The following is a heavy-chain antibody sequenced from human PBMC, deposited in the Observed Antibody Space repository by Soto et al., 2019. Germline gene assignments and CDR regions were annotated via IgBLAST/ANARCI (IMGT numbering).Heavy chain of an antibody. J-gene: IGHJ6*02. D-gene: IGHD3-10*01. CDR3: ARDPDYGSGRGYYYYGMDV. V-gene: IGHV6-1*01. CDR2: TYYRSKWYN. CDR1: GDSVSSNSAA. Sequence: SQTLSLTCAISGDSVSSNSAAWNWIRQSPSRGLEWLGRTYYRSKWYNDYAVSVKSRITINPDTSKNQFSLQLNSVTPEDTAVYYCARDPDYGSGRGYYYYGMDVWGQGTTVTV.